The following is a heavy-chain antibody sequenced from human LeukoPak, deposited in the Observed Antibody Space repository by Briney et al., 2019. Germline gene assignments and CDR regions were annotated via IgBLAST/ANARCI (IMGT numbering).Heavy chain of an antibody. Sequence: GGSLRLSCAASGFTFSSYWMSWVRQAPGKGLEWVANIKQDGSEKYDVDSVKGRFTISRDNSKNTVYLQMNSLRAADTAVYYCARVSRNYYDSSGYYYPPDLDYWGQGTLVTVSS. CDR2: IKQDGSEK. D-gene: IGHD3-22*01. J-gene: IGHJ4*02. CDR3: ARVSRNYYDSSGYYYPPDLDY. V-gene: IGHV3-7*03. CDR1: GFTFSSYW.